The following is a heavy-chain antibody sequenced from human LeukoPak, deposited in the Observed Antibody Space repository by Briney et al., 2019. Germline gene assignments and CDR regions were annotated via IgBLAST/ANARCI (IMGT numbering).Heavy chain of an antibody. CDR2: VSYSMDR. Sequence: SETLSLTCSVSGGSISSCYWSWVRQPPGKGLDWIGHVSYSMDRNNKPSLRSRLTISLDTSRNEFSLELASVTAADTAVSYCVRLVYCDNGCCYFEHWGQGTLVTDS. CDR3: VRLVYCDNGCCYFEH. CDR1: GGSISSCY. V-gene: IGHV4-59*08. J-gene: IGHJ4*02. D-gene: IGHD2-8*01.